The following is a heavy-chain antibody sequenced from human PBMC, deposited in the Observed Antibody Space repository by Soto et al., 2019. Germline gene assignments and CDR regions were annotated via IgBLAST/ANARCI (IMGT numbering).Heavy chain of an antibody. V-gene: IGHV1-18*01. D-gene: IGHD1-1*01. CDR2: ISAYNGNT. CDR1: GYTFTSYG. CDR3: ARDLRNNWNRNDYYYYGMDV. J-gene: IGHJ6*02. Sequence: QVQLVQSGAEVKKPGASVKVSCKASGYTFTSYGISWVRQAPGQGLEWMGWISAYNGNTNYAQKLQGRVTMTTDTSTSTAYMELRSLRSDDTAVYYCARDLRNNWNRNDYYYYGMDVWGQGTTVTVSS.